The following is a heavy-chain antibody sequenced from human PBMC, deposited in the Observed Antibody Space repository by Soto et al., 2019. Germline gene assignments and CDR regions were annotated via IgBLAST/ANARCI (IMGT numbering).Heavy chain of an antibody. D-gene: IGHD3-3*01. J-gene: IGHJ4*02. CDR2: ISYDGSNK. Sequence: PGGSLRLSCAASGFTFSSYGMHWVRQAPGKGLEWVAVISYDGSNKYYADSVKGRFTISRDNSKNTLYLQMNSLRAEDTAVYYCAKDEDYDFWSASFDYWGQGTLVTVSS. CDR1: GFTFSSYG. V-gene: IGHV3-30*18. CDR3: AKDEDYDFWSASFDY.